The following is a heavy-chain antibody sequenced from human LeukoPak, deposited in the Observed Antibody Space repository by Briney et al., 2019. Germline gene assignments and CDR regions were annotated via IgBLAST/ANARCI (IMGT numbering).Heavy chain of an antibody. V-gene: IGHV3-23*01. CDR1: GFTFRNYA. CDR2: ISASGDRT. J-gene: IGHJ4*02. CDR3: AKDHYSSGWYFDY. D-gene: IGHD6-19*01. Sequence: GGSRGFSCAASGFTFRNYAMHWVRQAPGKGLEWVSRISASGDRTYHANSVKARFTISRDNSKNTLYPQMNSLRAEDTAVYYCAKDHYSSGWYFDYWGQGTLVTVSS.